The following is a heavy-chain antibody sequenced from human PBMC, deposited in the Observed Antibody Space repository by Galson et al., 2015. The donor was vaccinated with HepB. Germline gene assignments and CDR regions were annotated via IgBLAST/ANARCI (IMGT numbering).Heavy chain of an antibody. J-gene: IGHJ4*02. CDR2: IYYSGST. D-gene: IGHD2-8*02. V-gene: IGHV4-39*01. CDR1: GGSISSSSYY. CDR3: ARQGPTGIDY. Sequence: ETLSHTCTVSGGSISSSSYYWGWIRQPPGEGLEWIGSIYYSGSTYYNPSLKSRVTISEDTSKNQFSLKLSSVTAADTAVYYCARQGPTGIDYWGQGTLVTVSS.